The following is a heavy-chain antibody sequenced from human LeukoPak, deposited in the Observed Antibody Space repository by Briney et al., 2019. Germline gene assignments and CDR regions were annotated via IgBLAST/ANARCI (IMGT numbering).Heavy chain of an antibody. CDR2: FYTSGNT. J-gene: IGHJ3*02. V-gene: IGHV4-4*09. CDR3: ARHRAEMATITDDTFDM. D-gene: IGHD5-24*01. CDR1: GASITPYS. Sequence: SETLSLTCSVSGASITPYSWSWIRQPPGRGLEWIGYFYTSGNTHQNPSLKSRVTMSIDASKNQFSLRLSSMTAADTAVYYCARHRAEMATITDDTFDMWGQGTMVTVSS.